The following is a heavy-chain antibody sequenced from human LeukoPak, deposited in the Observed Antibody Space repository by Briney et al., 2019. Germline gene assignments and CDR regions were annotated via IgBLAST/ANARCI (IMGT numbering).Heavy chain of an antibody. J-gene: IGHJ3*02. Sequence: GGSLRLSCAASGSTFSSYSMNWVRQAPGKGLEWVSSISSSSSYIYYADSVKRRFTISRDNAKNSLYLQMNSLRAEDTAVYYCARAPDVVVPAALRSAFDIWGQGTMVTVSS. CDR1: GSTFSSYS. V-gene: IGHV3-21*01. CDR2: ISSSSSYI. D-gene: IGHD2-2*01. CDR3: ARAPDVVVPAALRSAFDI.